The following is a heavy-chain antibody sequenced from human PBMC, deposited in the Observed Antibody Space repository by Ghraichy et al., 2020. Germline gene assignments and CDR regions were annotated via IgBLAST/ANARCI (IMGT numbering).Heavy chain of an antibody. D-gene: IGHD2/OR15-2a*01. CDR3: ERLTQIRIYYGMDV. V-gene: IGHV3-23*01. CDR1: GFTFSSYA. CDR2: ISGSGGST. J-gene: IGHJ6*02. Sequence: GGSLRLSCAASGFTFSSYAMSWVRQAPGKGLEWVSAISGSGGSTYYADSVKGRFTISRDNSKNTLYLQMNSLRAEDTAVYYCERLTQIRIYYGMDVWGQGTTVTVSS.